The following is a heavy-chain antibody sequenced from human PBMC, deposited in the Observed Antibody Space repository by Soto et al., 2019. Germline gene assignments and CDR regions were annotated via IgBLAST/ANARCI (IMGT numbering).Heavy chain of an antibody. CDR2: INRIGSA. Sequence: QVQLQQWGDGLLKPSETLSLTCAVYGGSFSSYYWNCIRQSPGKGLEWIGDINRIGSANDNPSLKVRVTRSVDSSKNQFYLRLTSVTAADTAMYYCARGGVDMIRGITGKRTWLDPWGQGTLVIVS. D-gene: IGHD3-10*01. CDR3: ARGGVDMIRGITGKRTWLDP. V-gene: IGHV4-34*01. CDR1: GGSFSSYY. J-gene: IGHJ5*02.